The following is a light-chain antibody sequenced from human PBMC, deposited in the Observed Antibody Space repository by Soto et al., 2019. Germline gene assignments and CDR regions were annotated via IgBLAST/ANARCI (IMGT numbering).Light chain of an antibody. CDR1: QSVRSSH. CDR2: RAS. J-gene: IGKJ1*01. CDR3: LQYHNLWA. V-gene: IGKV3-15*01. Sequence: EIVLTQSPGTLSLSPGERATLSCRASQSVRSSHLAWYQQRPGQAPRLLIYRASTRATGVPARFSGSGSGTEFTLTTRSLQSEDFTVYSCLQYHNLWAFGPGTKVDIK.